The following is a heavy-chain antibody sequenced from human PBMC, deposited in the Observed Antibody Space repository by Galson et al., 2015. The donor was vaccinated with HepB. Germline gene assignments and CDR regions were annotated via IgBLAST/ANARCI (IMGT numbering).Heavy chain of an antibody. V-gene: IGHV3-9*01. CDR2: ISWNSGSI. Sequence: SLRLSCAASGFTFDDYAMHWVRQAPGKGLEWVSGISWNSGSIGYADSVKGRFTISRDNAKNSLYLQMNSLRAEDTALYYCAKDTAPVGATLDYWGQGTLVTVSS. J-gene: IGHJ4*02. CDR1: GFTFDDYA. D-gene: IGHD1-26*01. CDR3: AKDTAPVGATLDY.